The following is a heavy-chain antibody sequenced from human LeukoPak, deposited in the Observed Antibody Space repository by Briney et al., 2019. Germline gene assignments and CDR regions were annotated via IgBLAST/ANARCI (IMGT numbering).Heavy chain of an antibody. CDR1: GYSISSGYY. CDR2: IDHSGST. CDR3: ARGGKSYMDV. V-gene: IGHV4-38-2*02. Sequence: PSETLSLTCTVSGYSISSGYYWGWIRQPPGKGLEWTGSIDHSGSTYYNPSLKSRITISVDTSKNQFSLKLSSVTAADTAVYYCARGGKSYMDVWGKGTTVTVSS. J-gene: IGHJ6*03.